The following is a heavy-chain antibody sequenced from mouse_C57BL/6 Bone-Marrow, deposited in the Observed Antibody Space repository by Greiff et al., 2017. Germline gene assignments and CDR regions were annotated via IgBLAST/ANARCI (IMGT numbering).Heavy chain of an antibody. CDR1: GYTFTDYY. Sequence: VQLQQSGPELVKPGASVKISCKASGYTFTDYYMNWVKQSHGKSLEWIGDINPNNGGTRYNQKFKGKATLTVDKSSSTAYMELRSLTSEDSAVYYCARGKDWYYFDYWGQGTTLTVSS. D-gene: IGHD4-1*01. V-gene: IGHV1-26*01. J-gene: IGHJ2*01. CDR3: ARGKDWYYFDY. CDR2: INPNNGGT.